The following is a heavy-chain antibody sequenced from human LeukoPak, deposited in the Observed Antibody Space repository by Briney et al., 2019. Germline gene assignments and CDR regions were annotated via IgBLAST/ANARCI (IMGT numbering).Heavy chain of an antibody. CDR1: GFTFSHYS. CDR2: VSSGGSYI. V-gene: IGHV3-21*01. D-gene: IGHD3-9*01. CDR3: ARALRYFDWFDY. J-gene: IGHJ4*02. Sequence: GGSLRLSCAASGFTFSHYSMNWVRQAPGKGLEWVSSVSSGGSYIHYADSVKGRFTISRDNAKNSVYLQMNSLTDEDTAVYYCARALRYFDWFDYWGQGTLVTVSS.